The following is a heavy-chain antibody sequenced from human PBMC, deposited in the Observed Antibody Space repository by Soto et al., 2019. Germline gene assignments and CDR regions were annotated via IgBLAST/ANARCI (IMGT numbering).Heavy chain of an antibody. CDR2: ISDRGTNT. D-gene: IGHD1-26*01. V-gene: IGHV3-23*01. J-gene: IGHJ5*01. Sequence: GGSLRLSCAASGFTFSSYAMSWVRQAPGKGLEWVSAISDRGTNTYYADSVKGRSTISRDNSRNTLYLQMNSLRAEDTAVYYCAKDFGGVHGWELLSLFDSWGHGTLATVSS. CDR1: GFTFSSYA. CDR3: AKDFGGVHGWELLSLFDS.